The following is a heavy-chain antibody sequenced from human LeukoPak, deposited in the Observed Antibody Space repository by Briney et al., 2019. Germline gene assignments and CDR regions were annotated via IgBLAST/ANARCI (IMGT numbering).Heavy chain of an antibody. D-gene: IGHD4-17*01. Sequence: GGSLRLSCAASGFSFNSHGMHWVRQAPGTGLESVALIPSDGRYTYYADSVNGRFTISRDNSKNTLSLQMNSVRPDDTAVYYCAKDSYGDYGPFDSWGQGTMVTVSS. J-gene: IGHJ3*02. CDR2: IPSDGRYT. CDR3: AKDSYGDYGPFDS. V-gene: IGHV3-30*18. CDR1: GFSFNSHG.